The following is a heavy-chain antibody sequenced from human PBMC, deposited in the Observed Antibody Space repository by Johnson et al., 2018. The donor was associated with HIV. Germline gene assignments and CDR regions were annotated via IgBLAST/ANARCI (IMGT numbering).Heavy chain of an antibody. D-gene: IGHD4-11*01. J-gene: IGHJ3*02. CDR2: ISWNSGSI. V-gene: IGHV3-9*01. CDR3: AKDTYSHRLTVTESGFDI. CDR1: GFTFDDYA. Sequence: EVQLVESGGGLVQPGRSLRLSCAASGFTFDDYAMHWVRQAPGKGLEWVSGISWNSGSIAYADSVKGRFTISRDNAKNSLYMQMNSLRAEDTAVYYCAKDTYSHRLTVTESGFDIWGQGTMVTVSS.